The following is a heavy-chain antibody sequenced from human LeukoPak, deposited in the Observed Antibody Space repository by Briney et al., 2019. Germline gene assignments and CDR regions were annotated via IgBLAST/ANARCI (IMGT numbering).Heavy chain of an antibody. CDR2: INGDGSDI. J-gene: IGHJ4*02. Sequence: PGGSLRLSCAVPGLTFRNYWMHWVRQAPGKGLVWVSRINGDGSDISYADSVKGRFTISRDNAKNTLSLQMNSLTDDDTALYYCTGGFGHNWSPFENWGQGTLVTVSS. D-gene: IGHD1-1*01. CDR3: TGGFGHNWSPFEN. V-gene: IGHV3-74*01. CDR1: GLTFRNYW.